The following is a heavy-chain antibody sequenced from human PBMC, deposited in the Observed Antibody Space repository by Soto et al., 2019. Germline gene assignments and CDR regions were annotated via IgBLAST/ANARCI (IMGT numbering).Heavy chain of an antibody. V-gene: IGHV4-39*07. CDR2: INHSGST. CDR1: GGSLSSTSYY. CDR3: ARGQPLVRVRTYYYYGVDV. Sequence: SETLSLTCTVSGGSLSSTSYYWAWIRQPPGKGLEWIGEINHSGSTNYNPSLKSRVTISVDTSKNQFSLKLSSVTAADTAVYYCARGQPLVRVRTYYYYGVDVWGQGTTVNVSS. J-gene: IGHJ6*02. D-gene: IGHD6-13*01.